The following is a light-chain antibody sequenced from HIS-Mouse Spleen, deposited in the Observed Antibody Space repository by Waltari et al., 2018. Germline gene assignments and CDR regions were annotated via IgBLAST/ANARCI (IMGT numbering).Light chain of an antibody. J-gene: IGLJ2*01. CDR3: SSYTSSSPYVV. V-gene: IGLV2-14*01. CDR2: EVS. CDR1: SSDVGGYNY. Sequence: QSALTQPASVSGSPGQSITISCTGTSSDVGGYNYVPWYQQHPGKAPNLMIYEVSKRPSWVSNRFSGSKSGNTASLTISGLQAEDEADYYCSSYTSSSPYVVFGGGTKLTVL.